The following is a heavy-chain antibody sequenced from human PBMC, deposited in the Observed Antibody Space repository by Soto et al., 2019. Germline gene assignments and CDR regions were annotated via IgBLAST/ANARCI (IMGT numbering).Heavy chain of an antibody. Sequence: VASVKVSCKASGFTFTSSAVQWVRQARGQRLEWIGWIVVGSGNTNYAQKFQERVTITRDMSTSTAYMELSSLRSEDTAVYYCAADPGRGRSMDVWGQGTTVTVSS. CDR2: IVVGSGNT. D-gene: IGHD3-10*01. J-gene: IGHJ6*02. CDR3: AADPGRGRSMDV. CDR1: GFTFTSSA. V-gene: IGHV1-58*01.